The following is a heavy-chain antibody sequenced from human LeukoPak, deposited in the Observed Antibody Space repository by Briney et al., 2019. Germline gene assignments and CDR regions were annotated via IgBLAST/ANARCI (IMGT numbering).Heavy chain of an antibody. V-gene: IGHV1-46*03. CDR2: INPSGGST. Sequence: ASVKVSCKASGYTFTSYYMHWVRQAPGQGLEWMGIINPSGGSTSYAQKFQGRVTITADESTSTAYMELSSLRSEDTAVYYCASCSSTSCYSFAQYDAFDIWGQGTMVTVSS. J-gene: IGHJ3*02. CDR1: GYTFTSYY. CDR3: ASCSSTSCYSFAQYDAFDI. D-gene: IGHD2-2*01.